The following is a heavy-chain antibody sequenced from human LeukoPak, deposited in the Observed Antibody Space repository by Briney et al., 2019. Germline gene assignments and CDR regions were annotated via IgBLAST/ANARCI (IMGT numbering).Heavy chain of an antibody. CDR2: INWNGGST. D-gene: IGHD3-22*01. V-gene: IGHV3-20*04. Sequence: RGSLRPSCAPSGFTSDDDEMSWVRQAPGKGLDWVSGINWNGGSTGYADSVKGRFTISRDNAKNSLYLQMNSLRAEDTALYYCAREGVGYYGSSGPGDAFDIWGQGTMVTVSS. CDR1: GFTSDDDE. CDR3: AREGVGYYGSSGPGDAFDI. J-gene: IGHJ3*02.